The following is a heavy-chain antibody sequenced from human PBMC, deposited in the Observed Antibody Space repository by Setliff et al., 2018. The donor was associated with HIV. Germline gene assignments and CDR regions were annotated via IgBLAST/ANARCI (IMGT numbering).Heavy chain of an antibody. J-gene: IGHJ6*03. D-gene: IGHD2-2*01. Sequence: PSETLSLTCTVSGGSITGGSYYWSWIRQPAGKGLEWIGRIYTSGTTSYNPSLKSRVTMSVDTSKNQISLKLSSVTAADTAVYYCARAYCSTTSCSTSYHYYYMDVWGKGTTVTVS. CDR1: GGSITGGSYY. V-gene: IGHV4-61*02. CDR3: ARAYCSTTSCSTSYHYYYMDV. CDR2: IYTSGTT.